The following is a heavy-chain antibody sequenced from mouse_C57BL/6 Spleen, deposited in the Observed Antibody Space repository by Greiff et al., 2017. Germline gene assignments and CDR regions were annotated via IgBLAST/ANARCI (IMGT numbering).Heavy chain of an antibody. Sequence: QVQLQQPGAELVMPGASVKLSCKASGYTFTSYWMHWVKQRPGQGLEWIGEIDPSDSYTNYNQKFKGKSTLTVDKSSSTAYMQLSSLTSEDSAVYYCARSEDSYYHGSSSYIEVWGTGTTVTVSS. CDR3: ARSEDSYYHGSSSYIEV. J-gene: IGHJ1*03. V-gene: IGHV1-69*01. CDR1: GYTFTSYW. D-gene: IGHD1-1*01. CDR2: IDPSDSYT.